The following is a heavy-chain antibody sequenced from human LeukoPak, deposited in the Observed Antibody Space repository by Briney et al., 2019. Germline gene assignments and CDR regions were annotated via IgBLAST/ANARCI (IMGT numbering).Heavy chain of an antibody. V-gene: IGHV3-48*02. D-gene: IGHD2-15*01. CDR3: ARDGLGYCSGGSCYSGGIDS. CDR1: RFTFSSYN. Sequence: GGSLRLSCAASRFTFSSYNMNWVRQAPGKGLEWVSYISSSSSTIYYADSVKGRFTISRDNAKNSLYLQMNSLRDEDTAVYYCARDGLGYCSGGSCYSGGIDSWGQGTLVTVSS. CDR2: ISSSSSTI. J-gene: IGHJ4*02.